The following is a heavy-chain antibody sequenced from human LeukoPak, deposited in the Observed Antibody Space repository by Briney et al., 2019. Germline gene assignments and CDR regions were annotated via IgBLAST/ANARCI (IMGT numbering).Heavy chain of an antibody. Sequence: GGSLRLSCAASGFTFSSYAMSWVRQAPGKGLEWVSAISGSGGSTYYADSVKGRFTISRDNSKNTLYLQMNSLRAEDTAVYYCASDAGYSGYDLGGGCYNWFDPWGQGTLVTVSS. CDR1: GFTFSSYA. CDR3: ASDAGYSGYDLGGGCYNWFDP. J-gene: IGHJ5*02. CDR2: ISGSGGST. V-gene: IGHV3-23*01. D-gene: IGHD5-12*01.